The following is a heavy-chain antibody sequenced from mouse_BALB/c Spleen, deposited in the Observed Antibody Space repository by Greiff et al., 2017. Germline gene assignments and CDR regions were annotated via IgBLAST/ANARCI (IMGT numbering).Heavy chain of an antibody. CDR2: ISYSGST. V-gene: IGHV3-2*02. D-gene: IGHD1-2*01. CDR3: AFITTAGFAY. J-gene: IGHJ3*01. CDR1: GYSITSDYA. Sequence: EVKLEESGPGLVKPSQSLSLTCTVTGYSITSDYAWNWIRQFPGNKLEWMGYISYSGSTSYNPSLKSRISITRDTSKNQFFLQLNSVTTEDTATYYCAFITTAGFAYWGQGTLVTVSA.